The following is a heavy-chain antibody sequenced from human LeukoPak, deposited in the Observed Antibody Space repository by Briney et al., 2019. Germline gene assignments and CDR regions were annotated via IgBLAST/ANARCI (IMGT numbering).Heavy chain of an antibody. CDR2: INPNSGGT. CDR3: ARIRRGSTSAAFDP. V-gene: IGHV1-2*06. Sequence: ASVKVSCKASGYTFTGYYMHWVRQAPGQGLEWMGRINPNSGGTNYAQKFQGRVTMTRDTSISTPYMELSRLRSDDTAVYYCARIRRGSTSAAFDPWGQGTLVTVSS. J-gene: IGHJ5*02. D-gene: IGHD2-2*01. CDR1: GYTFTGYY.